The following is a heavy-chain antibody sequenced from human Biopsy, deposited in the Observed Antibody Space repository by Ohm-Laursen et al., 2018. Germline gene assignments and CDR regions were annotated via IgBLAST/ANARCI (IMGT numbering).Heavy chain of an antibody. V-gene: IGHV3-9*01. CDR3: ARELGNGMDV. Sequence: SLRLSCAASGFTFQDHAMHWVRQAPGKGLEWVSGISWNSGSINYAVSVQGRFTISRDNAKNSLYLQMNSLRVEDTAVYYCARELGNGMDVWGQGTPVTVSS. CDR1: GFTFQDHA. J-gene: IGHJ6*02. CDR2: ISWNSGSI.